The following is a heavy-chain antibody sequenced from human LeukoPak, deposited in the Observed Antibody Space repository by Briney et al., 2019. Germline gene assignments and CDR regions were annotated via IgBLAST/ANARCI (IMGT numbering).Heavy chain of an antibody. CDR1: RFTFSSYA. J-gene: IGHJ1*01. D-gene: IGHD6-13*01. CDR2: ISYDGRNK. V-gene: IGHV3-30*04. Sequence: GGSLRLSCPAPRFTFSSYAMPCVRQAAGKGPEWVAVISYDGRNKYYAESVKGRFTISRDNSKNTLYLQMNSLRAEDTAVYYCARDLAAAGKGGNFQHWGQGTLVTVSS. CDR3: ARDLAAAGKGGNFQH.